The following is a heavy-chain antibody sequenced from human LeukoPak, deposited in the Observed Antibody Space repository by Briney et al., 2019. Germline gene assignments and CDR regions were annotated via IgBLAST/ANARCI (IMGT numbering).Heavy chain of an antibody. CDR3: ARDYYSGSYYGDY. J-gene: IGHJ4*02. CDR2: ISAYNGNI. D-gene: IGHD1-26*01. V-gene: IGHV1-18*01. CDR1: GYTFTNYG. Sequence: GASVTVSCKASGYTFTNYGITWVRQAPGQGLEWMGWISAYNGNINYAQILQGRVTMTTDTSTSTAYMELRSLRSDDTAVYYCARDYYSGSYYGDYWGQGTLVTVSS.